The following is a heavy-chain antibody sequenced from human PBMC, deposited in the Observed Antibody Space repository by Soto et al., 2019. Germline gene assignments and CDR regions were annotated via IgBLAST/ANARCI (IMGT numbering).Heavy chain of an antibody. CDR2: IYYSGSN. J-gene: IGHJ4*02. CDR3: ARGRNPLGHSDF. D-gene: IGHD7-27*01. V-gene: IGHV4-39*07. CDR1: GGSINSRSYY. Sequence: SETLSLTCTVSGGSINSRSYYWGWIRQSPGKGLEWIGSIYYSGSNTYNPSLKSQVTISVDTSKNQFSLKLRSVTAEDTAVYYCARGRNPLGHSDFRGLGTLVTVSS.